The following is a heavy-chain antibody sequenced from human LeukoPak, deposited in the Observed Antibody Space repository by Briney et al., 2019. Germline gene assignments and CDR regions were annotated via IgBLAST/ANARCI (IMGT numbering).Heavy chain of an antibody. CDR2: IYQSGST. D-gene: IGHD3-10*01. CDR3: ARGEQYGSGTVQFDY. CDR1: GGSISSSNW. Sequence: SETLSLTCSVSGGSISSSNWWSWVRQPPGKGLEWIGEIYQSGSTNYNPTLKSRVIMSVDKSRNQFSLSLTSVTVADTAVYYCARGEQYGSGTVQFDYWGQGTLVTVSS. J-gene: IGHJ4*02. V-gene: IGHV4-4*02.